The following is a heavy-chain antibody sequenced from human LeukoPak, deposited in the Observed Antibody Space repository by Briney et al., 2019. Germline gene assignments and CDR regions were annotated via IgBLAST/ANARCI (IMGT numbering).Heavy chain of an antibody. J-gene: IGHJ4*02. Sequence: PGGSLRLSCAASGFTFSSYSMNWVRQAPGKGLEWVSSISSSSSYIYYADSVKGRFTISRDNAKNSLYLQMNSLRAEDTAVYYCARVYYDSSALGYFDYWGQGTLVTVSS. V-gene: IGHV3-21*01. D-gene: IGHD3-22*01. CDR3: ARVYYDSSALGYFDY. CDR2: ISSSSSYI. CDR1: GFTFSSYS.